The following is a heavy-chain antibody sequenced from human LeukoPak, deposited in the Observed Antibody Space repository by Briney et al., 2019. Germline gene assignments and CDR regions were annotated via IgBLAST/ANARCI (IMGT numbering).Heavy chain of an antibody. Sequence: SVKVTCKVSGGTFSSYAISWVRQAPGQGLEWMGRIIPIFGTANYAQKFQGRVTITTDESTSTAYMELSSLRSEDTAVYYCARVLSGSYYDAFDIWGQGTIVTVSS. D-gene: IGHD1-26*01. J-gene: IGHJ3*02. V-gene: IGHV1-69*05. CDR3: ARVLSGSYYDAFDI. CDR1: GGTFSSYA. CDR2: IIPIFGTA.